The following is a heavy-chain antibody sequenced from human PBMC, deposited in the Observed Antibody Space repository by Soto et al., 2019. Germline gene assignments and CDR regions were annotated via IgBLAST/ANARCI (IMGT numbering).Heavy chain of an antibody. Sequence: EVQLVESGGGLVQPGGSLRLSCEASGFTFSNYDMHWVRQGTGKGLAWVSGISAAGDPDYADSVEGRFTISRENAQNSFFLQMNSLRVGDTAVYYCARTDRDFYGLDVWGQGTTVIVSS. V-gene: IGHV3-13*05. CDR1: GFTFSNYD. CDR2: ISAAGDP. J-gene: IGHJ6*02. CDR3: ARTDRDFYGLDV.